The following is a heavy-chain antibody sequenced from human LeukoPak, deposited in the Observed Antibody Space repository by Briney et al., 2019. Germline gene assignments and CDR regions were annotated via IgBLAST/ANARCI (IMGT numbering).Heavy chain of an antibody. V-gene: IGHV3-53*01. J-gene: IGHJ6*02. Sequence: GGSLRLSCATSGFTVSSNSMSWVRQAPGKGLEWVSVIYSGGNTYYTDSVKGRFTISRDKAKNSLYLQMNSLRAEDTAVYYCARGGSYYYGMDVWGQGTTVTVSS. CDR2: IYSGGNT. CDR1: GFTVSSNS. D-gene: IGHD1-26*01. CDR3: ARGGSYYYGMDV.